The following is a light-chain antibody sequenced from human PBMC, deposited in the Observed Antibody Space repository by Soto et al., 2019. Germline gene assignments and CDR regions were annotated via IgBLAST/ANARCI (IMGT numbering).Light chain of an antibody. Sequence: EVVLTQSPVTLSLSPGERATLSCRASQSFRGLLAWYQQKPGQAPRLLIYDAYNRATGIPPRFSGSGSGTDFTLTISSLEPEDSAVYYCQQRNMWHITFGQGTRLEIK. CDR1: QSFRGL. V-gene: IGKV3-11*01. CDR2: DAY. CDR3: QQRNMWHIT. J-gene: IGKJ5*01.